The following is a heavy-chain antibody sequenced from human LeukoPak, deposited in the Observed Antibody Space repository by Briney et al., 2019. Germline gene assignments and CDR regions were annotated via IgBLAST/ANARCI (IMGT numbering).Heavy chain of an antibody. V-gene: IGHV3-74*01. CDR2: INTDGSYS. J-gene: IGHJ4*02. D-gene: IGHD4-17*01. CDR1: GFTFSYFW. CDR3: ARDFDGPRASDY. Sequence: QPGGSLRLSCAASGFTFSYFWMHGFGQPQGKGLGGVSCINTDGSYSSYADSVKGRFTISRDNVRNTLYLQMNSLRAEDSAMYYCARDFDGPRASDYWGQGISVTVSS.